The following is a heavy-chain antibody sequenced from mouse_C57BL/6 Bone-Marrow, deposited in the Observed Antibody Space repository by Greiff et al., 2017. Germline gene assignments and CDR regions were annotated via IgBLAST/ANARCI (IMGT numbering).Heavy chain of an antibody. V-gene: IGHV1-50*01. CDR2: IDPSDSYT. D-gene: IGHD2-12*01. J-gene: IGHJ3*01. Sequence: QVQLQQPGAELVKPGASVKLSCKASGHTFTSYWMQWVKQRPGQGLEWIGEIDPSDSYTNYNQKFKGKATLTVDTSSSTTYMQLSSLTSEDSAVYYCARLGPYDGFADWGQGTLVTVSA. CDR3: ARLGPYDGFAD. CDR1: GHTFTSYW.